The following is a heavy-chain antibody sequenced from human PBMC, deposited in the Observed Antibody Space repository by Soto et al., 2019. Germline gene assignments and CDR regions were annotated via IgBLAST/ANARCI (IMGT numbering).Heavy chain of an antibody. CDR2: INHSGST. D-gene: IGHD2-2*01. Sequence: LSLTCAVYGGSFSGYYWSWIRQPPGKGLEWIGEINHSGSTNYNPSLKSRVTISVDTSKNQFSLKLSSVTAADTAVYYCARGRYCSSTSCKGDWFDPWGQGTLVTVSS. J-gene: IGHJ5*02. V-gene: IGHV4-34*01. CDR1: GGSFSGYY. CDR3: ARGRYCSSTSCKGDWFDP.